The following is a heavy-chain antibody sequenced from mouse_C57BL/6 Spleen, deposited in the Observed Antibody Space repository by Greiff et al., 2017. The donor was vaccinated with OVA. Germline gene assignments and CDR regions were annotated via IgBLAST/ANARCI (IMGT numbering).Heavy chain of an antibody. CDR3: ARSGDGYYDYYAMDY. CDR2: IYPGHGDT. D-gene: IGHD2-3*01. J-gene: IGHJ4*01. CDR1: GYTFTSYN. V-gene: IGHV1-12*01. Sequence: QVQLQQSGAELVRPGASVKMSCKASGYTFTSYNMHWVKQTPRQGLEWIGAIYPGHGDTSYNQKFTGKATLTVDTSSSTAYMQLSSLTSEDSAVYICARSGDGYYDYYAMDYWGQGTSVTVSS.